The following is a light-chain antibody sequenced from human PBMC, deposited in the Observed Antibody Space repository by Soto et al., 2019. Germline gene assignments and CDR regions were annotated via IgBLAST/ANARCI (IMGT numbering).Light chain of an antibody. CDR3: AAWDDSLNGVV. V-gene: IGLV1-44*01. Sequence: QSVLTQPPSTSGTPGQRVTISCSGSTSNIENNAVSWYLHLPGAAPKLLIHTNNQRPSGVPDRFSGSKSGTSASLAIGGLQSEDEADYYCAAWDDSLNGVVFGGGTQLTVL. J-gene: IGLJ2*01. CDR1: TSNIENNA. CDR2: TNN.